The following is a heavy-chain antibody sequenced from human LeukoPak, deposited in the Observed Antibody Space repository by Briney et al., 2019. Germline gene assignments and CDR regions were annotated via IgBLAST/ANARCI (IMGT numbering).Heavy chain of an antibody. Sequence: GGSLRLSCAASGLSFSSYAMNWVRQAPGKGLEWVSSISGSGTTYYADSVKGRFTISRDSARNTLYLQMNSLRAEDTAVYYCAKDSGHSSSWYYWGQGTLVTVSS. CDR2: ISGSGTT. D-gene: IGHD6-13*01. CDR1: GLSFSSYA. J-gene: IGHJ4*02. CDR3: AKDSGHSSSWYY. V-gene: IGHV3-23*01.